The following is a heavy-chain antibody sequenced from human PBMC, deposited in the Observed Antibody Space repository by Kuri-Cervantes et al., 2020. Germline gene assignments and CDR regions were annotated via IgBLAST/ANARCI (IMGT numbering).Heavy chain of an antibody. Sequence: GESLKISCAASGFTFAYYGMHWVRQAPGKGLEWVAVISYDGSNKYYADSVKGRFTISRDNSKNTLYLQMNSLRAEDTAVYYCARAVVTHFDYWGQGTLVTVSS. V-gene: IGHV3-30*19. CDR2: ISYDGSNK. J-gene: IGHJ4*02. D-gene: IGHD4-23*01. CDR1: GFTFAYYG. CDR3: ARAVVTHFDY.